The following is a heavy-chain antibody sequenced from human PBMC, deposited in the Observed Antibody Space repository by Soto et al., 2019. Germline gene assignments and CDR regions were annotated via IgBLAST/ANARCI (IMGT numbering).Heavy chain of an antibody. CDR3: AKESAALIVVVTQTDY. CDR2: ISYDGSNK. CDR1: GFTFSSYG. D-gene: IGHD2-21*02. Sequence: QVQLVESGGGVVQPGRSLRLSCAASGFTFSSYGMHWVRQAPGKGLEWVAVISYDGSNKYYADSVKGRFTISRDNSKNSLYLQMTSLRAEDTDVYYCAKESAALIVVVTQTDYWGQGTLVTVSS. V-gene: IGHV3-30*18. J-gene: IGHJ4*02.